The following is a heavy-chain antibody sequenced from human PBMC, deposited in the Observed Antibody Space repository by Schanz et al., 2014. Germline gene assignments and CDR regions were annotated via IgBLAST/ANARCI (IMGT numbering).Heavy chain of an antibody. CDR3: ARAKRFGDMDV. Sequence: QVQLVQSEAEVKKPGSSVKVSCKASGGTFSSYTISWVRQAPGQGLEWMGWISAYNGHTDYAQKLQGRVTLTTDTSTSTAYMELRNLRSDDTAVYYCARAKRFGDMDVGGQGTTVTVSS. J-gene: IGHJ6*02. D-gene: IGHD3-10*01. CDR2: ISAYNGHT. CDR1: GGTFSSYT. V-gene: IGHV1-18*01.